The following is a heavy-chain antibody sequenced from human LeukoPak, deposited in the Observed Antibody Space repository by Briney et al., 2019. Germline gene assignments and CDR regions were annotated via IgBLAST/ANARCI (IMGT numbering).Heavy chain of an antibody. V-gene: IGHV3-23*01. D-gene: IGHD2-2*01. CDR2: ISGSGGST. CDR1: GFTFSSYA. CDR3: FCSGCYASLYYYYYGMDV. J-gene: IGHJ6*02. Sequence: GGSLRLSCAASGFTFSSYAMSWVRQAPGKALEWVSAISGSGGSTYYADSVKGRFTISRDNSKNTLYLQMNSLRAEDTAVYYCFCSGCYASLYYYYYGMDVWGQGTTVTVSS.